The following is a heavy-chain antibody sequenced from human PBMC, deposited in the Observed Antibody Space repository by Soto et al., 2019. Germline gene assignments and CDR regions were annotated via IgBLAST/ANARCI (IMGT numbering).Heavy chain of an antibody. D-gene: IGHD3-10*01. Sequence: EVQLVESGGGLVQPGGSLKLSCAASGFTFSGSAMHWVRQASGKGLEWIGRIRSKPNNYATAYAESVRGRFTITRDDSKNTAYLQMSSMKPADTAVYFCARPSRGTYGFESWGQGTLITVSS. V-gene: IGHV3-73*02. CDR1: GFTFSGSA. CDR3: ARPSRGTYGFES. CDR2: IRSKPNNYAT. J-gene: IGHJ5*01.